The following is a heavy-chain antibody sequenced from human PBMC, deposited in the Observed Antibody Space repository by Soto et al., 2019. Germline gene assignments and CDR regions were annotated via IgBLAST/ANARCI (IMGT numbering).Heavy chain of an antibody. J-gene: IGHJ3*02. CDR2: IYYSGST. CDR3: ARKNGVLDAFDI. Sequence: QVQLQESGPGLVKPSDTLSHTCAVSGYSISSSNWWGWIRQPPGKGLEWIGYIYYSGSTDYNPSLQSRVTMSVYTSKNQFSLKLSSVTAVDTAVYYCARKNGVLDAFDIWGQGTMVTVSS. V-gene: IGHV4-28*01. CDR1: GYSISSSNW. D-gene: IGHD4-17*01.